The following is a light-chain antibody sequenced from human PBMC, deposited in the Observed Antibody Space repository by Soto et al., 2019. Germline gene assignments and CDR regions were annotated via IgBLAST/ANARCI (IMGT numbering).Light chain of an antibody. J-gene: IGKJ1*01. CDR1: QSISTW. CDR3: QQHNIYPRT. CDR2: TAS. Sequence: DIQMTQSPSTLSASVGDRVTITCRASQSISTWLAWYQQKPGKAPKLLIYTASNLERGVPSRFSGSGSGTEFTLTISSLQPDDFATYYCQQHNIYPRTFGQGTKVEMK. V-gene: IGKV1-5*03.